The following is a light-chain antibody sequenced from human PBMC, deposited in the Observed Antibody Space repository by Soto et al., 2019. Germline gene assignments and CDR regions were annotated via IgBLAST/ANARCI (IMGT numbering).Light chain of an antibody. CDR2: LGS. J-gene: IGKJ5*01. CDR1: QSLLHSNGYRY. CDR3: MQALQTPPA. Sequence: EIVMTQSPLSLPVTPGEPASISCRSSQSLLHSNGYRYLDWYLQKPGQSPQLLIYLGSNRASGVPDRVSGSGSGTDFTLKISRVEAEDVGLYYCMQALQTPPAFGQGTRLEMK. V-gene: IGKV2-28*01.